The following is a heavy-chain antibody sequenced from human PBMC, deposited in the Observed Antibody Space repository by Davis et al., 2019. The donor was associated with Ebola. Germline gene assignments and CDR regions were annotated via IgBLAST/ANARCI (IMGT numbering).Heavy chain of an antibody. Sequence: GESLNTSCAASGFTYSNYAMSWVRQAPGKGLEWVSSITGSGGSRYHADSVKGRFTISRDSSKNALYLQMNSLRAEDTAVYYCAKVKYYSTWRGGFDYWGQGTLVTVSS. CDR2: ITGSGGSR. CDR3: AKVKYYSTWRGGFDY. J-gene: IGHJ4*02. D-gene: IGHD6-13*01. CDR1: GFTYSNYA. V-gene: IGHV3-23*01.